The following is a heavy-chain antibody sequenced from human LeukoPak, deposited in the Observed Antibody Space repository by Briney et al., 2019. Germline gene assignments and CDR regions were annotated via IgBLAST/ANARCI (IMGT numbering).Heavy chain of an antibody. CDR1: GYTFINDA. CDR3: ARDRVGITGNWFDP. Sequence: APVKVSCKASGYTFINDAISWVRQAPGRGLEWIGWISAYNGNTNYAQNLQDRLNLTRDTSTGTVYMELRGLRSDDTAVYYCARDRVGITGNWFDPWGQGTLVTVSS. V-gene: IGHV1-18*01. D-gene: IGHD1-26*01. CDR2: ISAYNGNT. J-gene: IGHJ5*02.